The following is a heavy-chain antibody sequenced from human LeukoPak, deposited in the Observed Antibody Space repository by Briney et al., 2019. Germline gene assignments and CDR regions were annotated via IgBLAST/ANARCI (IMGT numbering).Heavy chain of an antibody. CDR2: IYPGDSDT. D-gene: IGHD1-7*01. CDR1: GYSFTTFW. J-gene: IGHJ5*02. CDR3: ARQGGTGITRNWFDP. Sequence: GESLKISCKASGYSFTTFWIGWVRQMPGKGLEWMGIIYPGDSDTRYSRSFQGQVTISADKSISTAYLQWSSLKVSDTAMYYCARQGGTGITRNWFDPWGQGTLVTVSS. V-gene: IGHV5-51*01.